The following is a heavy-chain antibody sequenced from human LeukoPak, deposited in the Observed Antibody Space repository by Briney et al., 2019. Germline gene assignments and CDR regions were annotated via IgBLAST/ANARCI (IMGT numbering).Heavy chain of an antibody. CDR3: ARDRRVYCSSTSCYREEKRVNWFDP. CDR1: GYTFTCYY. D-gene: IGHD2-2*02. Sequence: ASVKVSCKASGYTFTCYYMHWVRQAPGQGLEWMGWINPNSGGTNYAQKFQGRVTMTRDTSISTAYMELSRLRSDDTAVYYCARDRRVYCSSTSCYREEKRVNWFDPWGQGTLVTVSS. V-gene: IGHV1-2*02. CDR2: INPNSGGT. J-gene: IGHJ5*02.